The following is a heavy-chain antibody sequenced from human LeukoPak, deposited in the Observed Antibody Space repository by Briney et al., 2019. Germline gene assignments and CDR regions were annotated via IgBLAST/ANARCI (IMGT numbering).Heavy chain of an antibody. J-gene: IGHJ4*02. Sequence: SETLSLTCTVSGGSVSSGSYYWSWIRQPPGKGLEWIGYIYYSGSTNYNPSLKSRVTISVDTSKNQFSLKLSSVTAADTAVYYCARDRWLGYWGQGTLVTVPS. CDR1: GGSVSSGSYY. CDR2: IYYSGST. D-gene: IGHD5-18*01. CDR3: ARDRWLGY. V-gene: IGHV4-61*01.